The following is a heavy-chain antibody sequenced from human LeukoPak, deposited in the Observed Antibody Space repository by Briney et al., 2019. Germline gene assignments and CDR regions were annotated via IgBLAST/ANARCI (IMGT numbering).Heavy chain of an antibody. CDR3: ARDLPPPPVRYDILTGYSQGWDYYYGMDV. V-gene: IGHV3-30-3*01. D-gene: IGHD3-9*01. CDR1: GFTFSTYA. Sequence: PGGSLRLSCAASGFTFSTYAMHWVRQAPGKGLEWVAVISYDGSNKYYADSVKGRFTISRDNSKNTLYLQMNSLRAEDTAVYYCARDLPPPPVRYDILTGYSQGWDYYYGMDVWGQGTTVTVSS. CDR2: ISYDGSNK. J-gene: IGHJ6*02.